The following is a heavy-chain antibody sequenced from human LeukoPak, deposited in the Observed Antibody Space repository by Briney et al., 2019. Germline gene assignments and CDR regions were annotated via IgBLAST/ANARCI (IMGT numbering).Heavy chain of an antibody. V-gene: IGHV7-4-1*02. CDR2: INTNTGNP. Sequence: ASVKVSCKASGNTFTSYAMNWVRQAPRQGLEWMGWINTNTGNPTYAQGFTGRFVFSLDTSVSTAYLQISSLKAEDTAVYYCARDTYSSSWYWYGLDVWGQGTTVTVSS. CDR1: GNTFTSYA. CDR3: ARDTYSSSWYWYGLDV. D-gene: IGHD6-13*01. J-gene: IGHJ6*02.